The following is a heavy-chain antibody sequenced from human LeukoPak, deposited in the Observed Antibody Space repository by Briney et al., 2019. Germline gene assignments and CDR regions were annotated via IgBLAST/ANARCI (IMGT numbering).Heavy chain of an antibody. CDR1: GYTFTCYY. CDR3: ARALAAYCGGDCYSSDY. D-gene: IGHD2-21*02. Sequence: ASVKVSCKASGYTFTCYYMHWVRQAPGQGLEWMGIINPSGGSTSYAQKFQGRVTMTRDTSTSTVYMELSSLRSEDTAVYHCARALAAYCGGDCYSSDYWGQGTLVTVSS. V-gene: IGHV1-46*01. CDR2: INPSGGST. J-gene: IGHJ4*02.